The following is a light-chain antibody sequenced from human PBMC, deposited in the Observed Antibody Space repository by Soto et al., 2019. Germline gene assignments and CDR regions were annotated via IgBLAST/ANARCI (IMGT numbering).Light chain of an antibody. J-gene: IGLJ2*01. CDR3: CSFAGVVAYVL. V-gene: IGLV1-44*01. CDR1: SSNVGSNP. CDR2: DVT. Sequence: QSVLTQPPSASGTPGQRVTISCSGSSSNVGSNPVNWYQQLPGTAPKLIIYDVTKRPSGISNRFSGSKSGNTASLTISGLQAEDEADYFCCSFAGVVAYVLFGGGTKLTVL.